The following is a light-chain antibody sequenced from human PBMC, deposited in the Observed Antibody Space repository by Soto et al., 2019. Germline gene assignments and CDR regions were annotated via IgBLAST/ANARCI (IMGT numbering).Light chain of an antibody. CDR3: HQYYSLPYT. J-gene: IGKJ2*01. V-gene: IGKV4-1*01. CDR2: WTS. Sequence: DIVMTQSPDSLAVSLGERATINCRSSQRVLYSSNNKNYLAWYQQKPGHPPKLLIYWTSTRESGVPDRFSGSGSGTDFTLTVSSLQAEDVAVYYCHQYYSLPYTFGQGTKLEIK. CDR1: QRVLYSSNNKNY.